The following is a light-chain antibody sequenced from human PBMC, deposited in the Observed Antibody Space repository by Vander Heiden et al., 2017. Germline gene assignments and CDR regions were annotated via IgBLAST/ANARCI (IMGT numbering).Light chain of an antibody. Sequence: SFELTQPPSVSVSPGQTASITCSGDKVGDKYDCWYQLKTGQAPVLVIYQDTKRPSGIAERFSGSNSGNTATLTISGTQAMDEAHYSCQAWDSSTPYVFGTGTKVTVL. CDR3: QAWDSSTPYV. CDR1: KVGDKY. V-gene: IGLV3-1*01. J-gene: IGLJ1*01. CDR2: QDT.